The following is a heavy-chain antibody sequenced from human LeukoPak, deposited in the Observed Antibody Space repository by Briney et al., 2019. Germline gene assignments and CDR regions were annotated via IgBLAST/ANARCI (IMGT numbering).Heavy chain of an antibody. CDR3: ARHPPITMVRGVIIETPFYYFDY. CDR2: IYPGDSDT. J-gene: IGHJ4*02. CDR1: GSSFTSYW. V-gene: IGHV5-51*01. Sequence: GESLQISCKGSGSSFTSYWIGWVRQVPGKGLEWMGIIYPGDSDTRYSPSFQGHVTISADKSISTAYLQWSSLQASDTAMYYCARHPPITMVRGVIIETPFYYFDYWGQGTLVTVSS. D-gene: IGHD3-10*01.